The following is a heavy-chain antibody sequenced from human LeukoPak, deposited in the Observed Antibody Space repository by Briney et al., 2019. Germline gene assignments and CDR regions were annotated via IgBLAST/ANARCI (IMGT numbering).Heavy chain of an antibody. CDR3: ARGDTAMEY. V-gene: IGHV3-48*01. J-gene: IGHJ4*02. D-gene: IGHD5-18*01. CDR2: ISSSSTI. CDR1: GFTFSSYS. Sequence: GGSLRLSCAASGFTFSSYSMNWGRQAPGKGLEWLSYISSSSTIYYADSVKGRLTISRDHAKNSLSLQMKSLRAEDTALYYCARGDTAMEYWGQGTLVTVSS.